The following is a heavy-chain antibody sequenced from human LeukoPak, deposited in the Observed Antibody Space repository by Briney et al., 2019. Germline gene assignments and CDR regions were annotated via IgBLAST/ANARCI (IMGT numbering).Heavy chain of an antibody. CDR2: IWYDGSNK. J-gene: IGHJ5*02. V-gene: IGHV3-33*01. CDR1: GFTFSSYG. D-gene: IGHD2-2*01. CDR3: ARDGLRYCSSTSCYLWFDP. Sequence: PGGSLRLSCAASGFTFSSYGMHWVRQAPGKGLEWGAVIWYDGSNKYYADSVKGRFTISRDNSKNTLYLQMNSLRAEDTAVYYCARDGLRYCSSTSCYLWFDPWGQGTLVTVSS.